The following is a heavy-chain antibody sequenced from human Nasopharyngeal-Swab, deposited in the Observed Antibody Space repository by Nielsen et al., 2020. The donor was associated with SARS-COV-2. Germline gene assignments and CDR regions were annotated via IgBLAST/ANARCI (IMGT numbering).Heavy chain of an antibody. D-gene: IGHD6-19*01. V-gene: IGHV3-30-3*01. CDR3: ARAYTNNGWGHFDH. Sequence: GESLKISCAASGFTFSNFAMHWVRQAPGKGLEWVAVISYDGSSKYDAVSVRGRFTVSRDNSINTLYLQMSSLKIEDTAVYYCARAYTNNGWGHFDHWGQGTLVTVSS. J-gene: IGHJ4*02. CDR2: ISYDGSSK. CDR1: GFTFSNFA.